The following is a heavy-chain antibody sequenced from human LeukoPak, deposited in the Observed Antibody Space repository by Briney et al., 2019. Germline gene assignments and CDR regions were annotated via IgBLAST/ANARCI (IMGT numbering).Heavy chain of an antibody. CDR3: ARGRLVPAAIDWFDP. Sequence: SETLSLTCAVYGGSFSGYYWSWIRQPPGKGLEWIGETNHSGSTNYNPSLKSRVTISVDTSKNQFSLKLSSVTAADTAVYYCARGRLVPAAIDWFDPWGQGTLVTVSS. CDR1: GGSFSGYY. J-gene: IGHJ5*02. CDR2: TNHSGST. D-gene: IGHD2-2*02. V-gene: IGHV4-34*01.